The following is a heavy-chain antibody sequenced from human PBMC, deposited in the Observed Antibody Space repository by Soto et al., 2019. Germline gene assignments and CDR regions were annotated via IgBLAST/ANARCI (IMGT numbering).Heavy chain of an antibody. D-gene: IGHD3-10*02. J-gene: IGHJ4*02. CDR1: GFIFNRFG. CDR2: ISYDGNNK. Sequence: VGSLRLSCAASGFIFNRFGMHWVRQAPGKGLEWVATISYDGNNKYYRDTVKGRFTISRDNYQNTLYLQMNSLRPEDTAMYFCAKAVDLSVRGVPPSDYWGQGTLVTVSS. CDR3: AKAVDLSVRGVPPSDY. V-gene: IGHV3-30*18.